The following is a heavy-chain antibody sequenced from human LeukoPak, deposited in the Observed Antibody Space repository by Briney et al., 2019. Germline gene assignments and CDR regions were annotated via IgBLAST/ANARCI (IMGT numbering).Heavy chain of an antibody. Sequence: PGGSVRLSCAASGFTFSSYWMSWVRQAPGKGLEWVANIKQDGSEKYYVDSVKGRFTISRDDAKNSLYLQMNSLRAEDTAVYYCARASEITMVRGVIIRYYYYYMDVWGKGTTVTVSS. J-gene: IGHJ6*03. V-gene: IGHV3-7*01. CDR1: GFTFSSYW. CDR2: IKQDGSEK. D-gene: IGHD3-10*01. CDR3: ARASEITMVRGVIIRYYYYYMDV.